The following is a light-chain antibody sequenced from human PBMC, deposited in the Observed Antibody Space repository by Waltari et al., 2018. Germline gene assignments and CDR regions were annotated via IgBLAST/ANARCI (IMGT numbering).Light chain of an antibody. Sequence: DIQMTQSPSPLSASVGDRVTITCRASQRISTYLNWYQQNPGKAPKLLIYAASRLQSGVPSRFSGSGSGTYFTLTISSLQPEDFATYYCQQSYSPPMYTFGQGTKLEIK. CDR1: QRISTY. V-gene: IGKV1-39*01. CDR3: QQSYSPPMYT. CDR2: AAS. J-gene: IGKJ2*01.